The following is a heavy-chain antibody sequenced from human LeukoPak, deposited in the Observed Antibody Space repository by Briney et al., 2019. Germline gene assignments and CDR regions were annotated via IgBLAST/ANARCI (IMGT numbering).Heavy chain of an antibody. J-gene: IGHJ4*02. CDR3: ARAEDGNNLGLLGY. CDR2: INHSGTT. Sequence: PSETLSLTCAVYGGSFSGYYWSWIRQPPGKGLEWMGEINHSGTTNYTPSLKSGVTISVDTSKSQFSLNLKSVTAADTDTYYCARAEDGNNLGLLGYWGQGTRVIVSS. V-gene: IGHV4-34*01. CDR1: GGSFSGYY. D-gene: IGHD5-24*01.